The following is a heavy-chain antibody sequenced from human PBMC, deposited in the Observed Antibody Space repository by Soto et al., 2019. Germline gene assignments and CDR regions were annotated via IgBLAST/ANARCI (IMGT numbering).Heavy chain of an antibody. CDR3: AKGRGGSGSLTPPVDF. J-gene: IGHJ4*02. D-gene: IGHD3-10*01. CDR1: GFTFNNYA. CDR2: ISGGGETT. V-gene: IGHV3-23*01. Sequence: EVQLLDSGGGLVQPGGSLRLSCAASGFTFNNYAMTWVRQAPWKGLEWVSAISGGGETTSYADSVKGRFTVSRDGSKNTLYLQMSSLTAEDTALYYCAKGRGGSGSLTPPVDFWVQGTLVTVSS.